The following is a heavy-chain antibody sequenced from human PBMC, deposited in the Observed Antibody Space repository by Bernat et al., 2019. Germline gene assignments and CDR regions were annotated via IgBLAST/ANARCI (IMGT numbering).Heavy chain of an antibody. CDR1: GFTFSSYA. V-gene: IGHV3-23*04. Sequence: VQLVESGGSVVQPGMSLRLSCVASGFTFSSYAMSWVRQAPGKGLEWVSAISGSGGSTYYADSVKGRFTISRDNSKNTLYLQMNSLRAEDTAVYYCAKDIVVVVAATNYWGQGTLVTVSS. J-gene: IGHJ4*02. D-gene: IGHD2-15*01. CDR3: AKDIVVVVAATNY. CDR2: ISGSGGST.